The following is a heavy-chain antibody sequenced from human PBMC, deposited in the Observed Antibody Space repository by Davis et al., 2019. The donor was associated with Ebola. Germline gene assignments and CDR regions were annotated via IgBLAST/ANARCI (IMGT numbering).Heavy chain of an antibody. J-gene: IGHJ4*02. Sequence: GGSLRLSCAASGFTVSSNYMSWVRQAPGQGLEWVSSISSSSSYIYYADSVKGRFTISRDNAKNSLYLQMNSLRAEDTAVYYCARDRGSPLRTRGHDYWGQGTLVTVSS. V-gene: IGHV3-21*01. D-gene: IGHD3-16*01. CDR3: ARDRGSPLRTRGHDY. CDR1: GFTVSSNY. CDR2: ISSSSSYI.